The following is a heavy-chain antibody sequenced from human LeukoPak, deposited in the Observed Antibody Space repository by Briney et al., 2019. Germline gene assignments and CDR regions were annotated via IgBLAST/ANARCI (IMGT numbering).Heavy chain of an antibody. Sequence: SETLSLTCTVSDGSITNYDWSWVRQPPGKGLEFIGHVHYSGTANYNLSLRSRVTISIDTSKKHFFLKLKSVTAADTAVCYCARGYGDFRVEGRYFHSWGQGTLVTVSS. J-gene: IGHJ4*02. V-gene: IGHV4-59*01. CDR2: VHYSGTA. D-gene: IGHD4-17*01. CDR3: ARGYGDFRVEGRYFHS. CDR1: DGSITNYD.